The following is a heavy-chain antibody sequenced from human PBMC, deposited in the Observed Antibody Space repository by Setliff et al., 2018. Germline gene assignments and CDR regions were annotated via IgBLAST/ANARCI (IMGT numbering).Heavy chain of an antibody. V-gene: IGHV4-31*03. J-gene: IGHJ4*02. CDR3: ARERVLRFLRGFDY. CDR1: GGSISSGGYY. Sequence: PLSLTCTVTGGSISSGGYYWSWIRQHPGKGLEWIGYIYYSGSTYYNPSLKSRVTISVDTSKNQFSLKLSSVTAADTAVYYCARERVLRFLRGFDYWGQGTLVTVSS. CDR2: IYYSGST. D-gene: IGHD3-3*01.